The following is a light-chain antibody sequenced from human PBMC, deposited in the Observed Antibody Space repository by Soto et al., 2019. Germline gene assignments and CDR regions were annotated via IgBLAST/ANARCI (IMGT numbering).Light chain of an antibody. CDR2: SNN. J-gene: IGLJ2*01. CDR3: AAWDDSPKGVV. V-gene: IGLV1-44*01. CDR1: SSNIGSNT. Sequence: QSVLTQPPSASGTPGQRVTISCSGSSSNIGSNTVYWYQQLPGTAPKLLIYSNNQRPSGVPDRFSGSKSGTSASLAISGLLSEDEAEYYCAAWDDSPKGVVFGGGTKLTVL.